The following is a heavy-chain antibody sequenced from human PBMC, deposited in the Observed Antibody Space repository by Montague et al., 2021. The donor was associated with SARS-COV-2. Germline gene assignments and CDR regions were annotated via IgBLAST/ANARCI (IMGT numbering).Heavy chain of an antibody. V-gene: IGHV4-31*01. J-gene: IGHJ3*02. Sequence: TLSLTCTVSGDSIGSSDFSCTWHPHLTGKDLVWLGNIYHSGSYYFTLYLKSTLTIAVATPKQHFSLNLTSVTAADTAVYYCASGGFYDCAATSCTKTDAIDIWGQGTMVTVSS. CDR3: ASGGFYDCAATSCTKTDAIDI. D-gene: IGHD2-2*01. CDR2: IYHSGSY. CDR1: GDSIGSSDFS.